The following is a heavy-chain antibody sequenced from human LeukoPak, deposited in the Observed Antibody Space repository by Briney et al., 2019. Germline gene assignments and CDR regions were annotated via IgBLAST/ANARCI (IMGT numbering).Heavy chain of an antibody. CDR2: IYYSGST. V-gene: IGHV4-39*01. CDR1: GGSISSSSYY. J-gene: IGHJ6*03. Sequence: SETLSLTCTVSGGSISSSSYYWGWIRQPPGKGLEWIGSIYYSGSTYYNPSLKSRVTISVDTSKNQFSLKLSSVTATDTAVYYCARSVPDFSGYSSSWSPYYYYYYYMDVWGKGTTVTISS. CDR3: ARSVPDFSGYSSSWSPYYYYYYYMDV. D-gene: IGHD6-13*01.